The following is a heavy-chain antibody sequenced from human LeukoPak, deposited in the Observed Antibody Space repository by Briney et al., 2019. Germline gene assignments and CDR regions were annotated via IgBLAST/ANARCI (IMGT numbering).Heavy chain of an antibody. CDR2: MNPNSGNT. D-gene: IGHD3-16*02. V-gene: IGHV1-8*01. CDR3: ARDGSDFVIADGNWFDP. J-gene: IGHJ5*02. Sequence: GASVKVSCKASGYTFTSYDINWVRQATGQGLEWMGWMNPNSGNTGYAQKFQGRVTMTTDTSTSTAYMELRSLRSDDTAVYYCARDGSDFVIADGNWFDPWGQGTLVTVSS. CDR1: GYTFTSYD.